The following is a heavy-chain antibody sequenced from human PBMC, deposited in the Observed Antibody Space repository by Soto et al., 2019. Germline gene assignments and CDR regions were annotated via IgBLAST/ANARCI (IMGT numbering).Heavy chain of an antibody. V-gene: IGHV4-39*01. Sequence: SETLSLTCSVSSGSISSSTYHWAWIRQPPGKGLEWIGSIYFTGATYYSPSLKTRVTLFVDTSKNLFSPRLNSVTAADTAIYYCAAEISSAGHYWGQGTLVTVSS. D-gene: IGHD6-13*01. CDR1: SGSISSSTYH. J-gene: IGHJ4*02. CDR2: IYFTGAT. CDR3: AAEISSAGHY.